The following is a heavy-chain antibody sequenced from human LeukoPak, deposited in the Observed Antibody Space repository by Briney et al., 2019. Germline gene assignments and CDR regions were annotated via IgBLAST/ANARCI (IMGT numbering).Heavy chain of an antibody. CDR3: AKAKQWLDDAFDI. Sequence: PGGSLRLSCAASGFTFSNYWMHWVRQAPGKGLVWVSRINSDGINTSYADSVKGRFTISRDNAKNSLYLQMNSLRADDTAVYYCAKAKQWLDDAFDIWGQGTMVTVSS. J-gene: IGHJ3*02. CDR2: INSDGINT. CDR1: GFTFSNYW. V-gene: IGHV3-74*01. D-gene: IGHD6-19*01.